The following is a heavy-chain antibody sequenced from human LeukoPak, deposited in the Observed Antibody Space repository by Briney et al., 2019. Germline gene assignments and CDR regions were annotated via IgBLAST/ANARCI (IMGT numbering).Heavy chain of an antibody. D-gene: IGHD3-10*01. CDR2: ISSSGSTI. Sequence: GGSLRLYCAASGFTFSSYEMNWVRQAPGKGLEWVSYISSSGSTIYYADSVKGRFTISRDNAKNSLYLQMNSLRAEDTAVYYCAELGITMIGGVWGKGTTVTISS. V-gene: IGHV3-48*03. J-gene: IGHJ6*04. CDR1: GFTFSSYE. CDR3: AELGITMIGGV.